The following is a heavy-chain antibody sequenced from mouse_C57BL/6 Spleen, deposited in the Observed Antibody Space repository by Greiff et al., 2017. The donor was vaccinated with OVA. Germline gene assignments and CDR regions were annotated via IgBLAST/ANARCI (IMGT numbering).Heavy chain of an antibody. Sequence: QVQLQQPGAELVRPGSSVKLSCKASGYTFTSYWMHWVKQRPIQGLEWIGNIDPSDSETHYNQKFKDKATLTVDKSSSTAYMQLSSLTSEGSAVYYCARAPDLDFDYWGQGTTLTVSS. CDR2: IDPSDSET. CDR3: ARAPDLDFDY. V-gene: IGHV1-52*01. CDR1: GYTFTSYW. J-gene: IGHJ2*01.